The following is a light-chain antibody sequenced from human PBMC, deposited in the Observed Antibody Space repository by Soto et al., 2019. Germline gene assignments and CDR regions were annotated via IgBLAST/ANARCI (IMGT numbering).Light chain of an antibody. CDR3: QQYGSSLYT. J-gene: IGKJ2*01. CDR2: GAS. V-gene: IGKV3-20*01. CDR1: QSVSSSY. Sequence: EIVLTQSPGTLSLSPGERATLSCRASQSVSSSYLAWYQQKSGQAPRLLIYGASSRATGIPDRFSSSGSGTDFTLTISRLEPEDFAVYYCQQYGSSLYTFGQGTKVEIK.